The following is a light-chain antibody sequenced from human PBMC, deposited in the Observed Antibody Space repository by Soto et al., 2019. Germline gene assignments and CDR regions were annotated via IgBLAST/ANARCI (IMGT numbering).Light chain of an antibody. CDR2: GAS. CDR3: QQCGISTWP. V-gene: IGKV3-20*01. CDR1: QPVSSSY. J-gene: IGKJ1*01. Sequence: EIVLTQSPGILSLSPGERATLSCRASQPVSSSYLAWYQQTPGQAPRLLIYGASTRATGIADMFSGRGSGTYFPLTISRLADEDFAEYYWQQCGISTWPFGQGTKVDIK.